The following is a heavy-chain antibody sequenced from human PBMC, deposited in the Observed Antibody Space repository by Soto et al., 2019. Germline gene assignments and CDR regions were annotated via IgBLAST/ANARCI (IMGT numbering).Heavy chain of an antibody. CDR2: IKQDGSEK. CDR3: ARLAYCGGDCYYSGFDY. V-gene: IGHV3-7*04. Sequence: GGSLRLSCAASGFPLSSYWMSWVRQAPGKGLEWVANIKQDGSEKYYVDSVKGRFTISRDNAKNSLYLQMNSLRAEDTAVYYCARLAYCGGDCYYSGFDYWGQGTLVTVSS. D-gene: IGHD2-21*02. CDR1: GFPLSSYW. J-gene: IGHJ4*02.